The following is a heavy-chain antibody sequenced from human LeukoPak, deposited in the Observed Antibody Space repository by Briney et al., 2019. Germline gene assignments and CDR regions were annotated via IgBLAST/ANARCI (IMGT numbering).Heavy chain of an antibody. J-gene: IGHJ6*02. CDR3: ASARGTRYYYYYYGMDV. CDR2: IYYSGST. D-gene: IGHD1-1*01. Sequence: PSETLSLTCSVSGGSITTFFWNWIRQPPGKGLEWIGYIYYSGSTNYNPSLKSRITISVDTSKNQFSLKLSSVTAADTAVYYCASARGTRYYYYYYGMDVWGQGTTVTVSS. CDR1: GGSITTFF. V-gene: IGHV4-59*08.